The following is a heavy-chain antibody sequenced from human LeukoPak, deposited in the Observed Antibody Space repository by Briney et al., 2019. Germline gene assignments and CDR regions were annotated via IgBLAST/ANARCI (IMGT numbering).Heavy chain of an antibody. CDR2: INANSGGT. D-gene: IGHD6-13*01. V-gene: IGHV1-2*02. CDR3: ARGPGQQLVRGNWFDP. Sequence: ASVKVSCKASGYTFTGYYIQWVRQAPGPGIEWMGWINANSGGTNYAQKFQGRVTMTRDTSISTAYMELSRLRSDDTAVYYCARGPGQQLVRGNWFDPWGQGTLVTVSS. J-gene: IGHJ5*02. CDR1: GYTFTGYY.